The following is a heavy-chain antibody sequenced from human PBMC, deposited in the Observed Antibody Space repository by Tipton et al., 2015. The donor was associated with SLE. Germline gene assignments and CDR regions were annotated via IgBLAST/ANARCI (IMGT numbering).Heavy chain of an antibody. Sequence: GSLRLSCAASGFTFSSYSMNWVRQTPGKGLEWVSYITSSSSAVYYADSVKGRFTISRDNAKNSLYLQMNSLRAEDTAVYYCARGQGRYFDWLLVTDYWGQGTLVTVSS. CDR1: GFTFSSYS. J-gene: IGHJ4*02. CDR3: ARGQGRYFDWLLVTDY. D-gene: IGHD3-9*01. CDR2: ITSSSSAV. V-gene: IGHV3-48*01.